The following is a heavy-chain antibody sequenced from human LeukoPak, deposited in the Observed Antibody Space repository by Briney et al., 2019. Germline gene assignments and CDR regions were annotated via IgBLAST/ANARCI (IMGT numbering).Heavy chain of an antibody. Sequence: SVRVSCKASGGTFSSYAISWVRQAPGEGLEWMGGSIPIFGTANYAQKFQGRVTITADESTSTAYMELSSLRSENTAVDYCGRMWGGGDYYERSVMSPSECPGNPLGYHIRDWGKGITVTVSS. J-gene: IGHJ6*04. CDR1: GGTFSSYA. CDR2: SIPIFGTA. CDR3: GRMWGGGDYYERSVMSPSECPGNPLGYHIRD. V-gene: IGHV1-69*13. D-gene: IGHD3-22*01.